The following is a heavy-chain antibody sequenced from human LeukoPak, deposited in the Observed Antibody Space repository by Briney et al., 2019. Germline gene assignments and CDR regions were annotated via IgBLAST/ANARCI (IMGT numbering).Heavy chain of an antibody. CDR2: TIPLFGTT. Sequence: GSSVKVSCKASGRSFTTYAISWVRQAPGEGLEWMGGTIPLFGTTKYAQKFQDRVTITTDDSMSTAYMELSSLTSEDTALYYRARGTWSDVGYYYYYNMDVWGKGTTVTVSS. J-gene: IGHJ6*03. V-gene: IGHV1-69*05. D-gene: IGHD1-1*01. CDR3: ARGTWSDVGYYYYYNMDV. CDR1: GRSFTTYA.